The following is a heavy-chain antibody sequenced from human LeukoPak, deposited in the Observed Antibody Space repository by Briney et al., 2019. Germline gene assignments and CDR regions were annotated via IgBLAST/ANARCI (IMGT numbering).Heavy chain of an antibody. Sequence: GASVKVSCKASGYTFTSYYLHWVRQAPGQGLEWMGIINPSGGSTTYAQNFQGRVTMTRDTSTSTVYMELSSLRSEDTAVYYCARGESSGQVRYYFDYWGQGTLVTVSS. J-gene: IGHJ4*02. CDR1: GYTFTSYY. D-gene: IGHD6-19*01. CDR3: ARGESSGQVRYYFDY. CDR2: INPSGGST. V-gene: IGHV1-46*01.